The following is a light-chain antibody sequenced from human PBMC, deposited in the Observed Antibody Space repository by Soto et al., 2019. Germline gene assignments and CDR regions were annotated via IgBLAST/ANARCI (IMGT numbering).Light chain of an antibody. CDR1: SSDVGSYNL. CDR2: EVS. Sequence: QSALTQPASVSGSPGQSITISCTGTSSDVGSYNLVSWYQQHPGKAPKLMIYEVSKRPSGVSNRFSGSKSGNTASLTISGLQAEDEADYYCCSYAGSSTYVFGTGTQVPVL. CDR3: CSYAGSSTYV. V-gene: IGLV2-23*02. J-gene: IGLJ1*01.